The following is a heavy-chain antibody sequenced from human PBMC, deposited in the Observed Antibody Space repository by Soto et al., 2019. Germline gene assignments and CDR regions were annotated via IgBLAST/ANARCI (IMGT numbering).Heavy chain of an antibody. CDR2: ISYDGSNK. D-gene: IGHD6-19*01. CDR3: ARGGYSSGWYRGDDY. V-gene: IGHV3-30-3*01. J-gene: IGHJ4*02. Sequence: PGGSLRLSCAASGFTFSSYAMHWVRQAPGKGLEWVAVISYDGSNKYYADSVKGRFTISRDNSKNTLYLQMNSLRAEDTAVYYCARGGYSSGWYRGDDYCRQGNLVTVSS. CDR1: GFTFSSYA.